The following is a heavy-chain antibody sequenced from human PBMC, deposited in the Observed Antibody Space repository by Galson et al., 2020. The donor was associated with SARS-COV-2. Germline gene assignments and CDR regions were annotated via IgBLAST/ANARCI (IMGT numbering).Heavy chain of an antibody. D-gene: IGHD3-22*01. V-gene: IGHV4-39*07. CDR3: ARLDTSGYYTWFNP. Sequence: SETLSLTSTVSGGSISSSSYYWGWIRQPPGKGLEWIGSIYYSGSTYYNPSLKSRLTMSVDTSKSQFSLKLSSVTAADTAVYFCARLDTSGYYTWFNPWGQGTLVTVSS. CDR1: GGSISSSSYY. CDR2: IYYSGST. J-gene: IGHJ5*02.